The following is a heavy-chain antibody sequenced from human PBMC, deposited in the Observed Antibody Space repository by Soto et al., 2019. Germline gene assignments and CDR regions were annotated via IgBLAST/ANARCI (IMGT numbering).Heavy chain of an antibody. CDR3: ARSTNDYGDRH. D-gene: IGHD4-17*01. V-gene: IGHV1-8*01. J-gene: IGHJ4*02. CDR1: GYTFTSYD. CDR2: MNPDSGNT. Sequence: QVQLVQSGAEVKKPGASVKVSCKASGYTFTSYDINWVRQATGQGLEWMGWMNPDSGNTGYAQKFQGRVTMTRTTSMSTAYMELRSLRSGDTAVYYCARSTNDYGDRHWGQGPLVTVSS.